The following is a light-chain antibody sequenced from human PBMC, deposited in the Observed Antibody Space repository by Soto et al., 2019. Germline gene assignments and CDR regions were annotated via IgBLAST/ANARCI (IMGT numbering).Light chain of an antibody. CDR1: SSDVGTYNF. CDR2: EVS. J-gene: IGLJ1*01. Sequence: QSALTQPASVSGSPGQSITISCTGTSSDVGTYNFVSWYQHHPGKAPKLIIYEVSNRPSGISDRFSGSKSGSTASLTISGLQAEDDADYHCTSYTTNTALVFGTGTKVTVL. V-gene: IGLV2-14*01. CDR3: TSYTTNTALV.